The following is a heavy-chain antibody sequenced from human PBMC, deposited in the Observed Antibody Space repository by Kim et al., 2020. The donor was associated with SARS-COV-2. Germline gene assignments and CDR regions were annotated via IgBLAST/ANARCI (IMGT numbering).Heavy chain of an antibody. V-gene: IGHV3-33*06. D-gene: IGHD2-15*01. CDR2: IWYDGSNK. Sequence: GGSLRLSCAASGFTFSSYGMHWVRQAPGKGLEWVAVIWYDGSNKYYADSVKGRFTISRDNSKNTLYLQMNSLRAEDTAVYYCAKGDCSGGSCYYYYGMDVWGQGTTVTVS. CDR1: GFTFSSYG. J-gene: IGHJ6*02. CDR3: AKGDCSGGSCYYYYGMDV.